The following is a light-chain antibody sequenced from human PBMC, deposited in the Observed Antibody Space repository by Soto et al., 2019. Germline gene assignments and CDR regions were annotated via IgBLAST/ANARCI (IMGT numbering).Light chain of an antibody. V-gene: IGKV1-9*01. CDR2: AAS. Sequence: IQMTQKKSSLSASVGDRVTITCRASQIITRFLNWYQQKPGKAPKLLIFAASTLQSGVPSRFSGSGSGTSFTLTISSLQPEDFATYYCQQLLSYPITFGQGTRLEIK. J-gene: IGKJ5*01. CDR3: QQLLSYPIT. CDR1: QIITRF.